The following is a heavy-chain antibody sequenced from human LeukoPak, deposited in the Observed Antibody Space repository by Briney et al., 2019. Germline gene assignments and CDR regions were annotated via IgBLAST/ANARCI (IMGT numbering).Heavy chain of an antibody. J-gene: IGHJ5*02. Sequence: GGSLRLSCAASGFTFNSHAMHWVRQAPGKGLEWVAVISSDGSNKYYADSVKGRFTISRDNSKNTLYLQMNSLRAEDTAVYYCAKRQDIVVVPAAIRVNWFDPWGQGTLVTVSS. CDR2: ISSDGSNK. D-gene: IGHD2-2*02. CDR3: AKRQDIVVVPAAIRVNWFDP. V-gene: IGHV3-30-3*02. CDR1: GFTFNSHA.